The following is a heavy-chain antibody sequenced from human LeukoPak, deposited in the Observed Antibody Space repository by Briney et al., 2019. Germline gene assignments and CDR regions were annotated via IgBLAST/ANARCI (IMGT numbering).Heavy chain of an antibody. V-gene: IGHV4-34*01. J-gene: IGHJ4*02. CDR3: ARGHRAVAGTRGLYYFDY. Sequence: SETLSLTCTVSGGSISSYYWSWIRQPPGKGLEWIGEINHSGSTNYNPSLKSRVTISVDTSKNQFSLKLSSVTAADTAVYYCARGHRAVAGTRGLYYFDYWGQGTLVTVSS. D-gene: IGHD6-19*01. CDR1: GGSISSYY. CDR2: INHSGST.